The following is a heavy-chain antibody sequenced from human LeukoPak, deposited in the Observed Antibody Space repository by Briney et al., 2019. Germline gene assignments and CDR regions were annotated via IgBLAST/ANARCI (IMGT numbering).Heavy chain of an antibody. V-gene: IGHV4-39*01. CDR3: ARGRGTVVTLVDY. Sequence: SETLSLTCTVSGGSISSSSYYWGWIRQPPGKGLEWIGSIYYSGSTYYNPSLKSRVTISVDTSKNQFSLKLSSVTAADTAVYYCARGRGTVVTLVDYWGQGTLVTVPS. J-gene: IGHJ4*02. CDR2: IYYSGST. CDR1: GGSISSSSYY. D-gene: IGHD2-15*01.